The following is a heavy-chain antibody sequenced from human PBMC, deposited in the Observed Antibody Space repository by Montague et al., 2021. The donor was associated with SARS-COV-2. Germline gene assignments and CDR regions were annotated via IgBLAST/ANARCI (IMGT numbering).Heavy chain of an antibody. CDR3: ARGAAYYSDYRGALRY. D-gene: IGHD4-11*01. J-gene: IGHJ4*02. V-gene: IGHV4-34*01. CDR1: GGSFRGYF. Sequence: SETLSLTCAVQGGSFRGYFWSWIRQSPGKGLEWIGEINHSGSTNYNPSLKSRVTISADTSQNHFSLKVSSVTASDTAVYYCARGAAYYSDYRGALRYWGQGTLVAVSS. CDR2: INHSGST.